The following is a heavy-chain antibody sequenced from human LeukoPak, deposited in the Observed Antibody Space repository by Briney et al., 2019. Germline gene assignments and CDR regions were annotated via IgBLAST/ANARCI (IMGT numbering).Heavy chain of an antibody. CDR3: ARDESGYSYGFDDYFDY. CDR1: GYTFTSYG. Sequence: GASVKVSCKASGYTFTSYGISWVRQAPGQGLEWMGWISAYNGNTNYAQKLQGRVTMTTDTSTSTAYMELRSLRSGDTAVYYCARDESGYSYGFDDYFDYWGQGTLVTVSS. J-gene: IGHJ4*02. D-gene: IGHD5-18*01. V-gene: IGHV1-18*01. CDR2: ISAYNGNT.